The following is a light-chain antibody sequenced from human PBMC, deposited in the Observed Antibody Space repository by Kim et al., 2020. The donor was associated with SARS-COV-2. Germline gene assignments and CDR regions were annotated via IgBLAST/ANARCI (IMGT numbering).Light chain of an antibody. CDR1: QGISSY. J-gene: IGKJ4*01. CDR3: QQLKRYPLT. CDR2: AAS. Sequence: IQLTPSPSSLSASVGDRVTITCRASQGISSYLGWYQQKPGKAPKLLIYAASTLQSGIPSRFSGSGSGTDFTLTISSLQPEDFATYYCQQLKRYPLTFGGGTKVDIK. V-gene: IGKV1-9*01.